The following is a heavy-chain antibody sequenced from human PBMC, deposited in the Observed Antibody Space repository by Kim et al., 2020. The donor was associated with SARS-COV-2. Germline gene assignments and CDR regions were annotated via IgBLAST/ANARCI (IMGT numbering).Heavy chain of an antibody. CDR3: NVARGSFDH. J-gene: IGHJ4*02. CDR2: ISTEHGNT. V-gene: IGHV1-18*01. CDR1: GYDFKSNG. Sequence: ASVKVSCKTSGYDFKSNGINWVRQAPGQGLEWMGWISTEHGNTNYARNLQDRVTLTTDTSTNTAYMELRSLTSDDTAVYYCNVARGSFDHWGQGTLGTVS. D-gene: IGHD3-10*01.